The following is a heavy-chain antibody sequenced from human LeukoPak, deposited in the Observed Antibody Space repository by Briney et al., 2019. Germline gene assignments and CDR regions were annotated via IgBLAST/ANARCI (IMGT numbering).Heavy chain of an antibody. V-gene: IGHV3-23*01. D-gene: IGHD3-22*01. CDR2: ISGSGGST. CDR3: AKMDYYDSSGYYIYGMDV. J-gene: IGHJ6*02. CDR1: GFTFSSYS. Sequence: GGSLRLSCAASGFTFSSYSMNWVRQAPGKGLEWVSAISGSGGSTYYADSVKGRFTISRDNSKNMLYLQMNSLRAEDTAVYYCAKMDYYDSSGYYIYGMDVWGQGTTVTVSS.